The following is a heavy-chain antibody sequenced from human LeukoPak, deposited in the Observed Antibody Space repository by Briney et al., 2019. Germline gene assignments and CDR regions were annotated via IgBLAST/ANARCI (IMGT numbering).Heavy chain of an antibody. CDR1: GGSFSGYY. V-gene: IGHV4-34*01. Sequence: SETLSLTCAVYGGSFSGYYWSWIRQPPGKGLEWIGEINHSGSTNYNPSLKSRVTISVDTSKNLFSLKLSSVTAADTAVYYCARSPIMITFGGVIVNPFDYWGQGTLVTVSS. J-gene: IGHJ4*02. D-gene: IGHD3-16*02. CDR3: ARSPIMITFGGVIVNPFDY. CDR2: INHSGST.